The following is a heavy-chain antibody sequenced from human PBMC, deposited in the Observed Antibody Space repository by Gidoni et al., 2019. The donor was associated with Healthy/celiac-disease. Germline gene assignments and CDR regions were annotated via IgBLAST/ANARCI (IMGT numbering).Heavy chain of an antibody. CDR1: GYTFTSYY. J-gene: IGHJ6*02. V-gene: IGHV1-46*01. D-gene: IGHD6-13*01. CDR3: AKSRQAAAGTGNYYYYGMDV. Sequence: QVQLVQSGAEVKKPGASVKASCKASGYTFTSYYMHWVRQAPGQGLEWMGIINPSGGSTSYAQKFQGRVTMTRDTSTSTVYMELSSLRSEDTAVYYCAKSRQAAAGTGNYYYYGMDVWGQGTTVTVSS. CDR2: INPSGGST.